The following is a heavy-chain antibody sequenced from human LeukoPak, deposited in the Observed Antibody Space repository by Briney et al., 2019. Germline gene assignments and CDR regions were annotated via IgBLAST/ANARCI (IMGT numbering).Heavy chain of an antibody. D-gene: IGHD6-19*01. V-gene: IGHV3-48*03. J-gene: IGHJ4*02. CDR3: ARQRIAVTVGGDFDY. CDR1: GFTFSNYA. Sequence: GASLRLSCAASGFTFSNYAMSWVRQAPGKGLEWVAYIINGGSIIYYGDSVKGRFTISRDNAKNSLHLQMNSLRAEDTAVYYCARQRIAVTVGGDFDYWGQGTLVTVSS. CDR2: IINGGSII.